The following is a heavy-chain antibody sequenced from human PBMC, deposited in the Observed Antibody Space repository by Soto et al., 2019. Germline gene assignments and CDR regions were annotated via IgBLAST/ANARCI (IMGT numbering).Heavy chain of an antibody. J-gene: IGHJ4*02. CDR3: ARGTRGRPSIAARLYYFDY. D-gene: IGHD6-6*01. V-gene: IGHV5-51*01. CDR2: IYPGDSDT. CDR1: GYSFTSYW. Sequence: GESLKISCKGSGYSFTSYWIGWVRQMPGKGLEWMGIIYPGDSDTRYSPSFQGQVTISADKSISTAYLHWSSLKASDTAMYYCARGTRGRPSIAARLYYFDYWGQGTLVTVSS.